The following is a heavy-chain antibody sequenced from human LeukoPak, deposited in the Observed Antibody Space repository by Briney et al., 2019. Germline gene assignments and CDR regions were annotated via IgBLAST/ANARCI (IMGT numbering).Heavy chain of an antibody. J-gene: IGHJ6*02. CDR3: ARARSGYCSGGSCYKSYYYYYGMDV. D-gene: IGHD2-15*01. CDR2: IYYSGST. Sequence: SETLSLTCTVSGGSISSYYWSWIRQPPGKGLEWIGYIYYSGSTNYNPSLKSRGTISLDTSKNQFSLNLISVTAADTDVHYCARARSGYCSGGSCYKSYYYYYGMDVWGQGTTVTVSS. CDR1: GGSISSYY. V-gene: IGHV4-59*01.